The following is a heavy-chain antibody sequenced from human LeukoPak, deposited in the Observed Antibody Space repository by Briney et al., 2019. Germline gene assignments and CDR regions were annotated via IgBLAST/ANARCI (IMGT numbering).Heavy chain of an antibody. D-gene: IGHD1-26*01. J-gene: IGHJ4*02. Sequence: SETLSLTCAVYGGSFSGYYWSWIRQPPGKGLEWIGEINHSGSTNYNPSLKSRVTISVGTSKNQFSLKLSSVTAADTAVYYCARAPLSQSSGSYLYWGQGTLVTVSS. V-gene: IGHV4-34*01. CDR2: INHSGST. CDR3: ARAPLSQSSGSYLY. CDR1: GGSFSGYY.